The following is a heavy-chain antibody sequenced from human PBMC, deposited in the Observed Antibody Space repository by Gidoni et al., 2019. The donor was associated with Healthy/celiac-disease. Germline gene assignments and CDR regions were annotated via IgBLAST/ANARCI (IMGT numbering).Heavy chain of an antibody. J-gene: IGHJ4*02. Sequence: QVQLQESGPGLVKPSETLSLTCTVSGGSISSYYWSWIRQPPGKGLEWIGYIYYSGSTNYNPSLKSRVTISVDTSKNQFSLKLSSVTAADTAVYYCARESSSSSYYFDYWGQGTLVTVSS. V-gene: IGHV4-59*01. CDR2: IYYSGST. CDR1: GGSISSYY. CDR3: ARESSSSSYYFDY. D-gene: IGHD6-6*01.